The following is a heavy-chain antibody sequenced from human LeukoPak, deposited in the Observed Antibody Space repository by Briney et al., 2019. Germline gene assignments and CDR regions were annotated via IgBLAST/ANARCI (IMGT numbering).Heavy chain of an antibody. CDR2: ISGSGGST. CDR1: GLTFSNYW. V-gene: IGHV3-23*01. D-gene: IGHD3-9*01. Sequence: PGGSLRLSCVASGLTFSNYWMHWVRQAPGKGLEWVSAISGSGGSTYYADSVKGRFTISRDNSKNTLYLQMNSLRAEDTAVYYCAKDQGYYDILTGCAFDYWGQGTLVTVSS. CDR3: AKDQGYYDILTGCAFDY. J-gene: IGHJ4*02.